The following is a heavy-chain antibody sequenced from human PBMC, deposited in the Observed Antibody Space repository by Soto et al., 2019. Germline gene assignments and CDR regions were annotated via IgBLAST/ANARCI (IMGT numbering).Heavy chain of an antibody. D-gene: IGHD1-20*01. CDR1: GYSFSSYW. J-gene: IGHJ4*02. CDR3: ARPSYNWYDDPTGLFDY. Sequence: GEALKISCKGSGYSFSSYWIGWVRQMPWKGLEWMGIIYPGDSDTRYSPSFQGQVTISADKSISTAYLQWSSLKASDTAMYYCARPSYNWYDDPTGLFDYWGQGTLVTVSS. V-gene: IGHV5-51*01. CDR2: IYPGDSDT.